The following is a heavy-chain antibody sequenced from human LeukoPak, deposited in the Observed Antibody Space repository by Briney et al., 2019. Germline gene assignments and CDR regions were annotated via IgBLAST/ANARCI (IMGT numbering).Heavy chain of an antibody. J-gene: IGHJ3*02. D-gene: IGHD2-21*01. V-gene: IGHV3-30*18. CDR2: TSYDGSNK. Sequence: GRSLRLSCAASGFTFSSYGMHWVRQAPGKGLEWVAVTSYDGSNKYYADSVKGRLTISRDNSKNTLYLQMNSLRAEDTAVYYCAKLWFQLHDAFDIWGQGTMVTVSS. CDR3: AKLWFQLHDAFDI. CDR1: GFTFSSYG.